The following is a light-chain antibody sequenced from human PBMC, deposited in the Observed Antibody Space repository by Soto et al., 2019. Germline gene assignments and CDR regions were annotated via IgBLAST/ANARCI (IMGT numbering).Light chain of an antibody. J-gene: IGLJ3*02. CDR1: SSNIGSNY. CDR3: AAWDDILSGSWV. CDR2: RNN. V-gene: IGLV1-47*01. Sequence: QSVLTQPPSASGTPGQRVTISCSGSSSNIGSNYVYWYQQLPGTAPKLLIYRNNQRPSGVPDRFSGSKSGTSASLAISGLRSEDEADYYCAAWDDILSGSWVFGGGTKLTVL.